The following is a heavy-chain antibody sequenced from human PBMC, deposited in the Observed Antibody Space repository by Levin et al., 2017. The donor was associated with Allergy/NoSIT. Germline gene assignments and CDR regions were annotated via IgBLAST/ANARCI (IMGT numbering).Heavy chain of an antibody. CDR1: GFTVSSNY. J-gene: IGHJ3*02. V-gene: IGHV3-66*01. Sequence: PGESLKISCAASGFTVSSNYMSWVRQAPGKGLEWVSVFSSGGTIYYADSVKGRFTMSRDNSKNSLYLQMNSLRAEDTAVYYCAAQVYYYTWGAFDIWGQGTMVTVSS. CDR2: FSSGGTI. D-gene: IGHD3-22*01. CDR3: AAQVYYYTWGAFDI.